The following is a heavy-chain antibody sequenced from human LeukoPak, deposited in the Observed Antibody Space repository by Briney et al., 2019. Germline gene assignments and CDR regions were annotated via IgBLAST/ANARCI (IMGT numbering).Heavy chain of an antibody. CDR2: IIASGGNI. V-gene: IGHV3-23*01. J-gene: IGHJ4*02. D-gene: IGHD2-15*01. CDR1: GFTFSSYA. CDR3: AKALYCSGGSCYLDY. Sequence: GGSLRLSCAASGFTFSSYAMSWVRQAPGKGLEWVSSIIASGGNIYYADSVKGRFTISRDNSKDTLYLQMNSLRGEDTAVYYCAKALYCSGGSCYLDYWGQGTLVTVSS.